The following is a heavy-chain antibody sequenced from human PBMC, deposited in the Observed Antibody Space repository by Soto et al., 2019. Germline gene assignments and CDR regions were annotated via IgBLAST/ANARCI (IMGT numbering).Heavy chain of an antibody. CDR3: ARGGHIAVVTDSFDS. V-gene: IGHV1-46*03. D-gene: IGHD2-21*02. J-gene: IGHJ4*02. CDR1: GYAFTGYY. CDR2: INPSGGST. Sequence: ASVKVSCTASGYAFTGYYMHWVRQATGQGLEWMGIINPSGGSTSYAQKFQGRVTITRDTSTSTVYMELTSLRSSDTAVYSCARGGHIAVVTDSFDSWGQGTLVTVSS.